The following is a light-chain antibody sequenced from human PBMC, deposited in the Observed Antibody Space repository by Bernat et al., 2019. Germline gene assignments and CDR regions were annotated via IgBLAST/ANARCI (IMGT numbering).Light chain of an antibody. Sequence: QSALTQPPSASGSPGQPVTISCTGTSSDVGGYNYVSWYQQHPGKAPKLMIYEVSKRPSGVPDRFSGSKSGNTASLTVSGLQAEDGADYYCRSYAGRNEVGLGGGTKLTVL. CDR3: RSYAGRNEVG. V-gene: IGLV2-8*01. CDR2: EVS. J-gene: IGLJ2*01. CDR1: SSDVGGYNY.